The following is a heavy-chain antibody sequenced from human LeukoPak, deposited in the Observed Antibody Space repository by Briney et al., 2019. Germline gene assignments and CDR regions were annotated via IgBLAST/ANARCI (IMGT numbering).Heavy chain of an antibody. Sequence: GGSLRLSCAASGFTFSSYSMNWVRQAPGKGLEWVSSISSSSSYIYYADSVKGRFTISRDNAKNSLYLQMNSLRAEDTAVYYCASSPAYSSSWYAIDKWGQGTLVTVSS. CDR3: ASSPAYSSSWYAIDK. V-gene: IGHV3-21*01. J-gene: IGHJ4*02. CDR1: GFTFSSYS. D-gene: IGHD6-13*01. CDR2: ISSSSSYI.